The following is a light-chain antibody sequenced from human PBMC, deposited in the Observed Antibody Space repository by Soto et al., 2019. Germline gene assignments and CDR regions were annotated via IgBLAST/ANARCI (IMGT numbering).Light chain of an antibody. V-gene: IGLV2-14*01. J-gene: IGLJ1*01. Sequence: QSVLTQPASVSGSPGQSITISCTGSSTDVGGYNYVSWYQHHPGKAPKLIIYEVSNRPSGVSNRFSGSKSGDTASLTILGLQAEDEADYYCSSRTTTISYVFGTGTKVTVL. CDR3: SSRTTTISYV. CDR1: STDVGGYNY. CDR2: EVS.